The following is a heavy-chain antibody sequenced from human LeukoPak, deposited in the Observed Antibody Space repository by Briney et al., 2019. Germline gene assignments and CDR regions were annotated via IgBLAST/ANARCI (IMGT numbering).Heavy chain of an antibody. CDR2: ISGSGGST. V-gene: IGHV3-23*01. CDR1: GFTFSSYA. D-gene: IGHD3-10*01. J-gene: IGHJ4*02. CDR3: AKDQGWFGEFYYFDY. Sequence: SGGSLRLSCAASGFTFSSYAMSWVRQAPGKGLEWVSAISGSGGSTHYADSVKGRFTISRDNSKNTLYLQMNSLRAEDTAVYYCAKDQGWFGEFYYFDYWGQGTLVTVSS.